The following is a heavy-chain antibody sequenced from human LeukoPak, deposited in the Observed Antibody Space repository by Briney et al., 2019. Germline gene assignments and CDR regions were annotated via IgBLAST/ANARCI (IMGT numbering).Heavy chain of an antibody. CDR3: ARVPLYDSSGYYSPRVDY. V-gene: IGHV3-23*01. CDR2: ISGSGDST. J-gene: IGHJ4*02. Sequence: GGSLRLSCAASGFTFTTYAMSWVRQAPGKGLEWVSAISGSGDSTYCADSVKGRFTISRDNSKNTLYLQMNSLRAEDTAVYYCARVPLYDSSGYYSPRVDYWGQGTLVTVSS. D-gene: IGHD3-22*01. CDR1: GFTFTTYA.